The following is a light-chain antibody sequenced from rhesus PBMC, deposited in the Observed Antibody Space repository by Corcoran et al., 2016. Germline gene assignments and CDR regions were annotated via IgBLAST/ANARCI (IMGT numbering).Light chain of an antibody. CDR3: SSYGSGSTYI. CDR2: DVN. J-gene: IGLJ1*01. Sequence: QAAPTQSPSVSGSPGQSVTISCTGTSWDIGANNRVSWYQQSPGKAPKLMIYDVNKRPSGVSDRFSGSKSGSTASLTISGLQAEDEADYYCSSYGSGSTYIFGDGTRLTVL. V-gene: IGLV2-13*03. CDR1: SWDIGANNR.